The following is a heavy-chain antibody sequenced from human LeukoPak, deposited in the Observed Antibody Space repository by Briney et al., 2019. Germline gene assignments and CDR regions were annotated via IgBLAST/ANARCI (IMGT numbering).Heavy chain of an antibody. CDR2: IKSKRDGWPT. J-gene: IGHJ5*02. CDR3: STLTMFGRFPRDP. CDR1: GFTFNNAW. D-gene: IGHD3-10*02. Sequence: TPGGSLRLSCAASGFTFNNAWVTWVRQAPGKGLEWVGHIKSKRDGWPTDYAAPVDGIFTISRDDSKDELILQMNSLDTGDTAVYYCSTLTMFGRFPRDPWGQGTLVTVSA. V-gene: IGHV3-15*01.